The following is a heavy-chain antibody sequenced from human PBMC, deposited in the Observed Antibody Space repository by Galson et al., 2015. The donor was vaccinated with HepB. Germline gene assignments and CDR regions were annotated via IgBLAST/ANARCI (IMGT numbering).Heavy chain of an antibody. CDR2: IRSKAYGGTT. Sequence: SLRLSCAASGFTFGDYAMSWFRQAPGKGLEWVGFIRSKAYGGTTEYAASVKGRFTISRDDSKSIAYLQMNSLKTEDTAVYYCTRTYSSSPSYYYYYYMDVWGKGTTVTVSS. CDR1: GFTFGDYA. D-gene: IGHD6-6*01. V-gene: IGHV3-49*03. J-gene: IGHJ6*03. CDR3: TRTYSSSPSYYYYYYMDV.